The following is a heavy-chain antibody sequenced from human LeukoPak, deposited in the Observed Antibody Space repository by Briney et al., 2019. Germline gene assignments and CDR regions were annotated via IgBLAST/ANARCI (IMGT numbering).Heavy chain of an antibody. V-gene: IGHV1-18*01. Sequence: ASVKVSCKTSGYTFSSYGLTWMRQAPGQGPEWLGWSSPYNGNTNYAQKFQGRVTMTTDTSTNTAYMELSSLRSEDTAVYYCARVPVAGTGAFDIWGQGTMVTVSP. CDR1: GYTFSSYG. J-gene: IGHJ3*02. CDR2: SSPYNGNT. D-gene: IGHD6-19*01. CDR3: ARVPVAGTGAFDI.